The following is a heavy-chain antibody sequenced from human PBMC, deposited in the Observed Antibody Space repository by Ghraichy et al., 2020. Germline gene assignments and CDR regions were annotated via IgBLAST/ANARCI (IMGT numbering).Heavy chain of an antibody. CDR2: IYYSGST. Sequence: SETLSLTCTVSGGSVSSGSYYWSWIRQPPGKGLEWIGYIYYSGSTNYNPSLKSRVTISVDTSKNQFSLKLITVTAADTAVYYCARASAITIFGVVIISHGMDVWGQGTTVTVSS. D-gene: IGHD3-3*01. CDR3: ARASAITIFGVVIISHGMDV. J-gene: IGHJ6*02. V-gene: IGHV4-61*01. CDR1: GGSVSSGSYY.